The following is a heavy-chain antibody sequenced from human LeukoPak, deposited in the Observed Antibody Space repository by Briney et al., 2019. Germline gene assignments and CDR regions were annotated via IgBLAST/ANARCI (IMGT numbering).Heavy chain of an antibody. D-gene: IGHD4-17*01. Sequence: VASVKVSCKASGGTFSSYAISWVRQAPGQGLEWMGWISAYNGNTNYAQKLQGRVTMTTDTSTSTAYMELRSPRSDDTAVNYCARRVTVTNFDYWGPGTLVTVSS. J-gene: IGHJ4*02. CDR3: ARRVTVTNFDY. CDR1: GGTFSSYA. V-gene: IGHV1-18*01. CDR2: ISAYNGNT.